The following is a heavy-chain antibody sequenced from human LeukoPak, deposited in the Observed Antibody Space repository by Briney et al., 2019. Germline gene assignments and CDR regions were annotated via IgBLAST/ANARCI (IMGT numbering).Heavy chain of an antibody. V-gene: IGHV3-23*01. CDR3: AIDVEPALHRGRDVDADH. CDR2: ISGSGSST. CDR1: GFSFRNYA. Sequence: PGGSLRLSCAASGFSFRNYAMNWVRQAPGKGLEWVSGISGSGSSTYYANSVKGRFTISRDNSKKMLYLQMGDLRAEDTAVFYCAIDVEPALHRGRDVDADHWGQGTLVTVSS. J-gene: IGHJ5*02. D-gene: IGHD1-26*01.